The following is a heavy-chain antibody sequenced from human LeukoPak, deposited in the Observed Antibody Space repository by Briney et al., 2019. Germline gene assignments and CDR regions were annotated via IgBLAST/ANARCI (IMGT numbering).Heavy chain of an antibody. CDR1: GFSLSTSGVG. CDR3: AHRWVGSSWYWVYFDY. CDR2: IYWDDDK. V-gene: IGHV2-5*02. Sequence: SDPTLVKPTQTLTLTCTFSGFSLSTSGVGVGWIRQPPGKALEWLALIYWDDDKRYSPSLKSGLTITKDTSKNQVVLTMTNMDPVDTATYYCAHRWVGSSWYWVYFDYWGQGTLVTVSS. D-gene: IGHD6-13*01. J-gene: IGHJ4*02.